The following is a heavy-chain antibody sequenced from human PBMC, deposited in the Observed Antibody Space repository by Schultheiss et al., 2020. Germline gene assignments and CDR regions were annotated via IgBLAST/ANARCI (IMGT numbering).Heavy chain of an antibody. J-gene: IGHJ4*02. CDR3: AREGHDYDWGTYGYFSAPDY. Sequence: SETLSLTCAVYGGSFSGYYWSWIRQPPGKGLEWIGEINHSGSTNYNPSLKSRVTISVDTSKNQFSLQLNSVTPEDTAVYYCAREGHDYDWGTYGYFSAPDYWGQGTLVTVSS. D-gene: IGHD3-16*01. CDR1: GGSFSGYY. V-gene: IGHV4-34*01. CDR2: INHSGST.